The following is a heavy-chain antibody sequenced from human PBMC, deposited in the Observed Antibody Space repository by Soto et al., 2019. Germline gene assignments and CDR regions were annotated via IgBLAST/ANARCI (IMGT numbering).Heavy chain of an antibody. CDR2: IYYSGST. CDR3: AREALWYQPPAGGMDV. J-gene: IGHJ6*02. CDR1: GGSISSYY. Sequence: QVQLQESGPGLVKPSETLSLTCTVSGGSISSYYWSWIRQPPGKGLEWIGYIYYSGSTNYNPSLKSRVTISVDTSKNQFSLKLSSVTAADTAVYYCAREALWYQPPAGGMDVWGQGTTVTVSS. D-gene: IGHD2-2*01. V-gene: IGHV4-59*01.